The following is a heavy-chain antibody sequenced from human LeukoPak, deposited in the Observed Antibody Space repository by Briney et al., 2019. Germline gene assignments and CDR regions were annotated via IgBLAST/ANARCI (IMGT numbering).Heavy chain of an antibody. Sequence: PGGSLRLSCVASGFSFGSYWMAWVRQAPGKLLEWVANMKHDGIEKYHVDSVKVRFTISRDNTKNSLYLHMSSLRVEDTAVYYCAREGREGYNYPALDFWGQGILVTVSS. CDR1: GFSFGSYW. D-gene: IGHD5-24*01. CDR2: MKHDGIEK. V-gene: IGHV3-7*05. J-gene: IGHJ4*02. CDR3: AREGREGYNYPALDF.